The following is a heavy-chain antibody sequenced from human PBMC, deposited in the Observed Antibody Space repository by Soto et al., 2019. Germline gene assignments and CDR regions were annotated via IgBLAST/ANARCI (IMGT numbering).Heavy chain of an antibody. J-gene: IGHJ3*01. CDR2: VFPADSNT. D-gene: IGHD2-2*01. CDR3: ARHRLSTWDAFDL. CDR1: GYRFSTYW. V-gene: IGHV5-51*01. Sequence: GESLKISCKGSGYRFSTYWIGWVRQMPGQGLEWMGIVFPADSNTRYSPSFQGQVTISADKSISTAYLQWNSLQASDTAMYYRARHRLSTWDAFDLWGQGTMVTVSS.